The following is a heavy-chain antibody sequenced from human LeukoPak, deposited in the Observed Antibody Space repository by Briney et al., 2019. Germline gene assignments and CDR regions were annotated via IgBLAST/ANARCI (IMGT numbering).Heavy chain of an antibody. J-gene: IGHJ4*02. D-gene: IGHD6-13*01. CDR2: VFDSGGT. V-gene: IGHV4-59*13. CDR3: ARGYSSSWNYFDY. Sequence: SETLSLTCTVSGGSISNYWWSSIRQPPGKGLEWIGYVFDSGGTNYNPSLKSRVTISVDTSKKQFSLKLSSVTAADTAVYYCARGYSSSWNYFDYWGQGTLVTVSS. CDR1: GGSISNYW.